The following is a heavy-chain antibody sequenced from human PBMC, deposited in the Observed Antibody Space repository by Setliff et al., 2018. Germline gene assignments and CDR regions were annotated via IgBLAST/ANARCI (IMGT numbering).Heavy chain of an antibody. CDR1: GFTFGDYA. J-gene: IGHJ3*02. Sequence: GGSLRLSCTASGFTFGDYAMSWVRQAPGKGLEWVGFIRSKAYGGTTEYAASVKGRFTISRDDSKSIAYLQMNSLKTEDTAVYYCTREASVDFWSGYFDAFDIWGQGTMVTVSS. V-gene: IGHV3-49*04. CDR2: IRSKAYGGTT. CDR3: TREASVDFWSGYFDAFDI. D-gene: IGHD3-3*01.